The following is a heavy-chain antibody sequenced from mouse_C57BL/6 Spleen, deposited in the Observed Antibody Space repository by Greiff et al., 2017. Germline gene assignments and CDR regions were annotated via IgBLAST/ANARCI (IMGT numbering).Heavy chain of an antibody. V-gene: IGHV1-22*01. J-gene: IGHJ4*01. Sequence: EVKLVESGPELVKPGASVKMSCKASGYTFTDYNMHWVKQSHGKSLEWIGYINPNNGGTSYNQKFKGKATLTVNKSSSTAYMELRSLTSEDSAVYYCARVLYYYYAMDYWGQGTSVTVSS. CDR1: GYTFTDYN. CDR2: INPNNGGT. CDR3: ARVLYYYYAMDY. D-gene: IGHD2-1*01.